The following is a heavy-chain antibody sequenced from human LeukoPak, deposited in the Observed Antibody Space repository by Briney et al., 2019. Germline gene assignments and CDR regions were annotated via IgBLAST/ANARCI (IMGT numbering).Heavy chain of an antibody. Sequence: SQTLPLTCTVSGGSISSGDYYWSWIRQPPGKGLEWIGYIYYSGSTYYNPSLKSRVTISVDTSKNQFSLKLSSVTAADTAVYYCARDLEAIDGSSHDAFDIWGQGTMVTVSS. CDR3: ARDLEAIDGSSHDAFDI. CDR1: GGSISSGDYY. V-gene: IGHV4-30-4*08. CDR2: IYYSGST. J-gene: IGHJ3*02. D-gene: IGHD1-26*01.